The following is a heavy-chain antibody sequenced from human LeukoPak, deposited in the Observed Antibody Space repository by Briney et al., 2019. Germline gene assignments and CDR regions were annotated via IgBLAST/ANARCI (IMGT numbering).Heavy chain of an antibody. CDR1: GDSVSSNSAA. J-gene: IGHJ4*02. CDR3: ARDSGSYYVLEYFDY. D-gene: IGHD1-26*01. Sequence: SQTLSLTRAISGDSVSSNSAAWNWIRQSPSRGLEWLGRTYYRSKWYNDYAVSVKSRITINPDTSENQFSLQLNSVTPEDTAVYYCARDSGSYYVLEYFDYWGQGTLVTVSS. V-gene: IGHV6-1*01. CDR2: TYYRSKWYN.